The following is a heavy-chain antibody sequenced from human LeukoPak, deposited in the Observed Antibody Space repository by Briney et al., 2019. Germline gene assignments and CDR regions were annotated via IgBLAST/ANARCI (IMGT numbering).Heavy chain of an antibody. CDR2: IYSGGST. J-gene: IGHJ4*02. CDR3: ARMVATNYFDY. Sequence: GGSLRLSCAASGFTVSDSYMSWVRQAPGKGLEWVSVIYSGGSTYYADSVKDRFTISRDNSKNTLLLQVSSLRGEDTAAYYCARMVATNYFDYWGQGTLVTVSS. V-gene: IGHV3-66*01. D-gene: IGHD5-12*01. CDR1: GFTVSDSY.